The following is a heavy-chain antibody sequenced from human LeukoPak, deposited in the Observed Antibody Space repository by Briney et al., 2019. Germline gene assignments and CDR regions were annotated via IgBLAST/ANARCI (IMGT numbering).Heavy chain of an antibody. Sequence: PGGSLRLSCAASGFTFSSYSMNWVRQAPGKGLEWVSSISNRGIYIYYADSMKGRFTISRDNAKNTVSLQMNSLRVEDTVMYYCTRDQMNYWGQGTLVTVSS. J-gene: IGHJ4*02. V-gene: IGHV3-21*04. D-gene: IGHD5-24*01. CDR2: ISNRGIYI. CDR1: GFTFSSYS. CDR3: TRDQMNY.